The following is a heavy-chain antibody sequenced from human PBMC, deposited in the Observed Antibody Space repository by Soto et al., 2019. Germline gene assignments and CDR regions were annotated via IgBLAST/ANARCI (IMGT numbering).Heavy chain of an antibody. CDR3: AREGGVDTASYYYYGMDI. D-gene: IGHD5-18*01. J-gene: IGHJ6*02. Sequence: GASVKVSCKASGYTFTGYYMHWVRQAPGQGLEWMGWINPNSGGTNYAQKFQGWVTMTRDTSISTAYMELSRLRSDDTAVYYCAREGGVDTASYYYYGMDIWGQGTTVTVS. CDR2: INPNSGGT. CDR1: GYTFTGYY. V-gene: IGHV1-2*04.